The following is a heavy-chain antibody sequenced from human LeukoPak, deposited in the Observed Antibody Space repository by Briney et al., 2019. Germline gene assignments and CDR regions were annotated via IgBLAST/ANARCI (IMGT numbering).Heavy chain of an antibody. CDR3: ARALYWSGGSCYSGAGLGAFDI. V-gene: IGHV1-69*01. CDR2: IIPNIGTA. Sequence: AAVKVSFKSSGCTFSSYAINWVRQAPGQGLEWMGGIIPNIGTANYSQKSQDRVTTTADESTSTAYMELSGLRSEDTAVYYCARALYWSGGSCYSGAGLGAFDIWGQGTVVTVSS. D-gene: IGHD2-15*01. CDR1: GCTFSSYA. J-gene: IGHJ3*02.